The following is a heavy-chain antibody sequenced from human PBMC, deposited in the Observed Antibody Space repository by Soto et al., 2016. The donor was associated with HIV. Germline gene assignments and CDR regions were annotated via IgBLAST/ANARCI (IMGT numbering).Heavy chain of an antibody. D-gene: IGHD3-10*01. CDR1: GGTFSSYA. CDR2: IIPISGTA. V-gene: IGHV1-69*13. CDR3: AREVRGVSRWFDP. Sequence: QVQLVQSGAEVKKPGSSVKVSCKASGGTFSSYAISWVRQAPGQGLEWMGGIIPISGTANYAQKFQGRVTITADESTSTAYMELSSLRFDDTAVYYCAREVRGVSRWFDPWGQGTLVTVSS. J-gene: IGHJ5*02.